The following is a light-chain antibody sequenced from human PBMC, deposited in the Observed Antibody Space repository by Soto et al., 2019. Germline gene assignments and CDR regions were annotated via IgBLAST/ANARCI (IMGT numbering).Light chain of an antibody. CDR3: AAWDDSLNGWV. V-gene: IGLV1-44*01. CDR1: SSNIGSNT. J-gene: IGLJ3*02. Sequence: QPVLTHPPSASGTTGQRVTISCSGSSSNIGSNTVNWYQQLPGTAPKLLIYSNNQRPSGVPDRFSGSKSGTSASLAISGLQSEDEADYYCAAWDDSLNGWVFGGGTKLTVL. CDR2: SNN.